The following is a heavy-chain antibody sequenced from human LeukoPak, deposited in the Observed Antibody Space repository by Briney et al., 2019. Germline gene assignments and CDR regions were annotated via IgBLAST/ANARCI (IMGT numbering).Heavy chain of an antibody. CDR3: ARDGDYGDYGDY. Sequence: GGSLRLSCAASGFTFSSYAMPWVRQAPGKGLEYVSAISSNGGSTYYANSVKGRFTISRDNSKNTLYLQMGSLRAEDMAVYYCARDGDYGDYGDYWGQGTLVTVSS. D-gene: IGHD4-17*01. V-gene: IGHV3-64*01. CDR2: ISSNGGST. CDR1: GFTFSSYA. J-gene: IGHJ4*02.